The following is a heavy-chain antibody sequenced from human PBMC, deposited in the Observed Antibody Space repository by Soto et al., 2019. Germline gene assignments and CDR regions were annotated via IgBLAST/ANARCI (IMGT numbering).Heavy chain of an antibody. CDR2: IWYDGSNK. CDR3: ARGIRGYSGYDYPYTNDY. CDR1: GFTFSSYG. Sequence: GGSLRLSCAASGFTFSSYGMHWVRQAPGKGLEWVAVIWYDGSNKYYADSVKGRFTISRDNSKNTLYLQMNSLRAEDTAVYYCARGIRGYSGYDYPYTNDYWGQGTLVTVSS. J-gene: IGHJ4*02. D-gene: IGHD5-12*01. V-gene: IGHV3-33*01.